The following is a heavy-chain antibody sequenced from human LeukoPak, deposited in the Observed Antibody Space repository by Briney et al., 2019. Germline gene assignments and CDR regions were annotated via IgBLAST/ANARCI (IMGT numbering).Heavy chain of an antibody. V-gene: IGHV4-38-2*02. CDR3: AAYYDYVFAPDVGFDI. D-gene: IGHD3-16*01. CDR2: IYHSGST. Sequence: SETLSLTCTVSGYSISSGYYWGWIRQPPGKGLEWIGSIYHSGSTNYNPSLKSRVTISVDTSKNQFSLKLSSVTAADTAVYYCAAYYDYVFAPDVGFDIWGQGTMVTVSS. J-gene: IGHJ3*02. CDR1: GYSISSGYY.